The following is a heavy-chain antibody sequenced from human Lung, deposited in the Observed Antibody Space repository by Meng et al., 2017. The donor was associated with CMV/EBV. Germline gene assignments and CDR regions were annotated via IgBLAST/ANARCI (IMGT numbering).Heavy chain of an antibody. Sequence: GGSXRLSCAAVGFTVDEYGMAWVRQAPGKGPQCVSYISGGGDIIKYADSVKGRFTISRDNAKNSLYLQMNSLRAEDTAVYYCATDPRLLDYWGQGTLVTVSS. CDR2: ISGGGDII. D-gene: IGHD5-18*01. V-gene: IGHV3-11*01. J-gene: IGHJ4*02. CDR1: GFTVDEYG. CDR3: ATDPRLLDY.